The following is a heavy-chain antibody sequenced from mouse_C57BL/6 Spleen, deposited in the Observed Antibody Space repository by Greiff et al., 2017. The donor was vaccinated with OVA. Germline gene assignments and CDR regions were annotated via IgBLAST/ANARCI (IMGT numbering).Heavy chain of an antibody. CDR3: ARGRYYGSSYPDY. J-gene: IGHJ2*01. D-gene: IGHD1-1*01. CDR1: GYTFTSYW. Sequence: VQLQQPGAELVMPGASVKLSCKASGYTFTSYWMHWVKQRPGQGLEWIGEIDPSDSYTNYNQKFKGKSTLTVDKSSSTAYMQLSSLTSEDSAVYYCARGRYYGSSYPDYWGQGTTLTVSS. CDR2: IDPSDSYT. V-gene: IGHV1-69*01.